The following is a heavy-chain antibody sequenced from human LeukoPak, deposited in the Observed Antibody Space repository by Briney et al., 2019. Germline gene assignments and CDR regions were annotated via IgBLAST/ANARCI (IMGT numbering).Heavy chain of an antibody. V-gene: IGHV4-61*01. J-gene: IGHJ6*03. Sequence: SETLSLTCTVSGGSISSGSYYWGWIRQPPGKGLEWIGYIYYSGSTNYNPSLKSRVTISVDTSKNQFSLKLRSVTAADTAVYYCARSSEGRYYYDSSGFSYYYYYMDVWGKGTTVTISS. CDR3: ARSSEGRYYYDSSGFSYYYYYMDV. CDR1: GGSISSGSYY. D-gene: IGHD3-22*01. CDR2: IYYSGST.